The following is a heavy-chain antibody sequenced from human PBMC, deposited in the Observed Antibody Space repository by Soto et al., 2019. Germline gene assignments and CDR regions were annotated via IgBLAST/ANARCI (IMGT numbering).Heavy chain of an antibody. CDR2: ISGSGGST. CDR3: AKDGRDSSSWYGDPYYFDY. V-gene: IGHV3-23*01. J-gene: IGHJ4*02. Sequence: EVQLLESGGGLVQPGGSLRLSCAASGFTFSSYAMSWVRQAPGKGLEWVSAISGSGGSTYYADSVKGRFTISRDNSKNALYLQMNSLRAEDTAVYYCAKDGRDSSSWYGDPYYFDYWGQGTLVTVSS. D-gene: IGHD6-13*01. CDR1: GFTFSSYA.